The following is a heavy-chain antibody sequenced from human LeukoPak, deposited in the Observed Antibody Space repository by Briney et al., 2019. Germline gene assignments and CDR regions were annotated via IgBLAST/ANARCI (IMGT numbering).Heavy chain of an antibody. D-gene: IGHD6-13*01. CDR1: GFTFSSYA. V-gene: IGHV3-23*01. Sequence: GASLRLSCAASGFTFSSYAMSWVRQAPGKGLEWVSAISGCGGSTYYADSVKGRFTISRDNSKNTLYLQMNSLRAEDTAVYYCAKDPRGSSWYDYWGQGTLVTVSS. J-gene: IGHJ4*02. CDR2: ISGCGGST. CDR3: AKDPRGSSWYDY.